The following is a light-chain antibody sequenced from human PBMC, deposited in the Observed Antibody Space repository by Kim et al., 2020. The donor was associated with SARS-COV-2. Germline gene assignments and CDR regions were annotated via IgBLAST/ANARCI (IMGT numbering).Light chain of an antibody. CDR1: QSISSW. Sequence: SPSTLSASVGDRVTITCRASQSISSWLAWYQQKPGKAPKLLIYKASSLESGVPSRFSGSGSGTEFTLTISSLQPDDFATYYCQQDTFGQGTKLEI. CDR2: KAS. V-gene: IGKV1-5*03. J-gene: IGKJ2*01. CDR3: QQDT.